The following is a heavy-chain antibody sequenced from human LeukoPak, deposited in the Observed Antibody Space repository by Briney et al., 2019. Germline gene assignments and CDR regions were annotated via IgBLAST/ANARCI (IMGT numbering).Heavy chain of an antibody. Sequence: GGSLRLSCAASGFTFSAYHMNWVRQAPGKGLEWVSSIPSSSSSKFYTDSVKGRFTISRDNAKNPLYLQMNSLRVDDTGVYYCAREWGIYGMDVWGQGTTVTVTS. CDR1: GFTFSAYH. CDR2: IPSSSSSK. V-gene: IGHV3-21*01. J-gene: IGHJ6*02. CDR3: AREWGIYGMDV. D-gene: IGHD1-26*01.